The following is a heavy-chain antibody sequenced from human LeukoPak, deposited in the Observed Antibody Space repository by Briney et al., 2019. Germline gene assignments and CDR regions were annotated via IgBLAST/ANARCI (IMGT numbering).Heavy chain of an antibody. CDR3: ARGPASGSNFAWFDP. CDR2: INHSGST. Sequence: PSETLSLTSAVYGGSLSHYYWSWIRQPPGKGLEWIGEINHSGSTNYNPSLKSRVTISVDMSKNQFSLELTSVTAADTAVYYCARGPASGSNFAWFDPWGQGTLVTVSS. J-gene: IGHJ5*02. V-gene: IGHV4-34*01. CDR1: GGSLSHYY. D-gene: IGHD3-10*01.